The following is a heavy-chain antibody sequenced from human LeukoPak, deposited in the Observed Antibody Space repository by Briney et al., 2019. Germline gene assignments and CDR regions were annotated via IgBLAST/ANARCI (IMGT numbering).Heavy chain of an antibody. CDR2: IYYSGST. D-gene: IGHD5-18*01. CDR3: ARGQDTAMVTNFDY. CDR1: GGSISSGGYY. J-gene: IGHJ4*02. V-gene: IGHV4-31*03. Sequence: PSETLSLTCTVSGGSISSGGYYWSWIRQHPGKGLEWIGYIYYSGSTYYNPSLKSRVTISVDTSKNQFSLKLSSVTAADTAVYYCARGQDTAMVTNFDYWGQGTLVTVSS.